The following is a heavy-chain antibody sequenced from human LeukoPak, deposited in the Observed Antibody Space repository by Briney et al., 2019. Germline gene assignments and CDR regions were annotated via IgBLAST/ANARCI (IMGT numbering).Heavy chain of an antibody. Sequence: SETLSLTCTVSGGSISSSSYYWGWIRQPPGKGLEWIGSIYYSGSTYYNPSLKSRVTISVDTSKNQFSLKLSSVTAADTAVYYCARGPNMVRGEGFDIRGQGTMVTVSS. J-gene: IGHJ3*02. CDR3: ARGPNMVRGEGFDI. CDR1: GGSISSSSYY. D-gene: IGHD3-10*01. V-gene: IGHV4-39*07. CDR2: IYYSGST.